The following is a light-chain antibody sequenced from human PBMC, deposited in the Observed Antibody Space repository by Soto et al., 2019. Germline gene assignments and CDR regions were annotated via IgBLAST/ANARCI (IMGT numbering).Light chain of an antibody. CDR2: GHN. CDR3: QSYDSSLGGSGV. V-gene: IGLV1-40*01. J-gene: IGLJ3*02. Sequence: QSVLTQPPSGSGAPGQRGTISCTGSYSNIGAGYEVHWYQQIPGTAPKLLISGHNNRPSGVPDRFFGSKSGTSASLTIIGLQAEDEADYYCQSYDSSLGGSGVFGGGTKLTVL. CDR1: YSNIGAGYE.